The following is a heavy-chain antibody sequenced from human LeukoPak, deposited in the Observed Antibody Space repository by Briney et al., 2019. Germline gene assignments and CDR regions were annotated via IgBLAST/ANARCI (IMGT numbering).Heavy chain of an antibody. CDR3: ARDVGYCSSTSCSTD. J-gene: IGHJ4*02. V-gene: IGHV4-39*07. CDR2: IYYSGST. Sequence: SETLSLTCTVSGGSISSSSYYWGWIRQPPGKGLEWIGSIYYSGSTYYNPSLKSRVTISVDTSKNQFSLKLSSVTAADTAVYYCARDVGYCSSTSCSTDWGQGTLVTVSS. CDR1: GGSISSSSYY. D-gene: IGHD2-2*01.